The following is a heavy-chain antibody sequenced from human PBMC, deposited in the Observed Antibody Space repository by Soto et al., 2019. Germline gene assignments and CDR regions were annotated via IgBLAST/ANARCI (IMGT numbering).Heavy chain of an antibody. CDR2: ISGSGGST. CDR1: GFTFSSYA. V-gene: IGHV3-23*01. J-gene: IGHJ4*02. CDR3: AKEGRWYSSSRPPMAL. D-gene: IGHD6-13*01. Sequence: PGGSLRLSCAASGFTFSSYAMSWVRQAPGKGLEWVSAISGSGGSTYYADSVKGRFTTSRDNSKNTLYLQMNSLRAEDTAVYYCAKEGRWYSSSRPPMALWGQGTLVTVSS.